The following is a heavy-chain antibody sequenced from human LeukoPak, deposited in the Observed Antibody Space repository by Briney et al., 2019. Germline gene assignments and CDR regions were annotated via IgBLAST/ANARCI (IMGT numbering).Heavy chain of an antibody. D-gene: IGHD4-17*01. CDR1: GFTLSSYA. Sequence: GGSLRLSCAASGFTLSSYAMSWVRQAPGKGLEWVSAISGSGGSTYYADSVKGRFTISRDNSKNTLYLQMNSLRAEDTAVYYCAKDPQNYGDYVDGLFDYWGQGTLVTVSS. CDR2: ISGSGGST. J-gene: IGHJ4*02. V-gene: IGHV3-23*01. CDR3: AKDPQNYGDYVDGLFDY.